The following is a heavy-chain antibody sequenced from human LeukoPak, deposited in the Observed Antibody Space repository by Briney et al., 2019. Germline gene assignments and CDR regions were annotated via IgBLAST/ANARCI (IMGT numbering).Heavy chain of an antibody. CDR2: ISGSGDST. Sequence: PGGTLRLSCAASGFTFRSYGMTWVRQAPGKWLEWVSAISGSGDSTYYADSVKGRFTISRDNSRNTLYLQMNSLRAGDTAVYYCARSFRSTSLDYWGQGTLVTVSS. CDR3: ARSFRSTSLDY. CDR1: GFTFRSYG. J-gene: IGHJ4*02. V-gene: IGHV3-23*01. D-gene: IGHD2-2*01.